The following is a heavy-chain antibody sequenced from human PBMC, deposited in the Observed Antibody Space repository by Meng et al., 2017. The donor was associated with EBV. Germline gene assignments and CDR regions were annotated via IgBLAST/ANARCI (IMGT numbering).Heavy chain of an antibody. CDR1: GFTFSSYA. V-gene: IGHV3-23*04. Sequence: EVQLVASXGGLVKPGXSLRLSWAASGFTFSSYAMSWVRQARGKGLEWVSAISGSGGSTYYADSVKGRFTISRDNSKNTLYLQMNSLRAEDTAVYYCAKDRPSVGEVDYWGQGTLVTVSS. J-gene: IGHJ4*02. CDR3: AKDRPSVGEVDY. D-gene: IGHD1-26*01. CDR2: ISGSGGST.